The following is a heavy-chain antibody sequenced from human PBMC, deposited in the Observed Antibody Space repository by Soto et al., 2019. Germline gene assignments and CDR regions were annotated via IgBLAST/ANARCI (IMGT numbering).Heavy chain of an antibody. V-gene: IGHV3-23*01. D-gene: IGHD2-15*01. CDR2: ISGSGGST. J-gene: IGHJ4*02. CDR3: AKDPTAILSGGSGFDY. Sequence: EVQLLESGGGLVQPGGSLRLSCAASGFTFSSYAMSWVRQAPGKGLEWVSAISGSGGSTYYADSVNGRFTISRDTSKNTRYLQMNSLRAEDTAVYYCAKDPTAILSGGSGFDYWGQGTLVTVSS. CDR1: GFTFSSYA.